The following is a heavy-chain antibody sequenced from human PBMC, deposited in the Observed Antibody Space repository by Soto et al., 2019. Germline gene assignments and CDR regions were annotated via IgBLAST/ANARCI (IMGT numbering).Heavy chain of an antibody. D-gene: IGHD6-19*01. CDR3: ARNLYSSGWYFDY. J-gene: IGHJ4*02. CDR2: IYYSGST. V-gene: IGHV4-30-4*01. Sequence: SETLSLTCTVSGGSISSGDYYWSWVRQPPGKGLEWIGYIYYSGSTYYNPSLKSRVTISVDTSKNQFSLKLSSVTAADTAVYYCARNLYSSGWYFDYWGQGTLVTVSS. CDR1: GGSISSGDYY.